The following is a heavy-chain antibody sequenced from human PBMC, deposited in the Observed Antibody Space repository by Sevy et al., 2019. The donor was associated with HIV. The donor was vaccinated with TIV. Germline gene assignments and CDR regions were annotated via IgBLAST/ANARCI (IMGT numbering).Heavy chain of an antibody. V-gene: IGHV1-2*02. CDR2: FNPNNDDS. Sequence: ASVKVSCKASGFTFSDYYMHWVRQAPGQGLEWMGWFNPNNDDSRSAQKFQGRVTLTGDMSISTAYMELTRLRSDDTAIYFCKRDHIYSHPWEFDWWGHGALVTVSS. CDR3: KRDHIYSHPWEFDW. CDR1: GFTFSDYY. D-gene: IGHD5-18*01. J-gene: IGHJ4*01.